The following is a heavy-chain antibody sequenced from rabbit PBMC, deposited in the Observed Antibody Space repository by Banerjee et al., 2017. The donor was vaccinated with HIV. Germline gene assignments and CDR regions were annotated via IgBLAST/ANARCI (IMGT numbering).Heavy chain of an antibody. V-gene: IGHV1S45*01. Sequence: EGSLTLTCKASGFSFSSSYWISWVRQAPGKGLEWIACIAAGSSGSTYYASWAKGRFTISKTSSTTVTLQMTSLTAADTATYFCARDTGAWGDFSLWGPGTLVTVS. CDR3: ARDTGAWGDFSL. J-gene: IGHJ4*01. D-gene: IGHD4-1*01. CDR1: GFSFSSSYW. CDR2: IAAGSSGST.